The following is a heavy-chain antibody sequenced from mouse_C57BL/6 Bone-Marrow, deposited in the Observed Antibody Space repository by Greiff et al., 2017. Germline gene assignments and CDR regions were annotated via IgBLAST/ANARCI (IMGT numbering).Heavy chain of an antibody. D-gene: IGHD2-1*01. CDR3: ARGLLYYGNECYAMDY. Sequence: QVQLQQPGAELVMPGASVKLSCKASGYTFTSYWMHWVKQRPGQGLEWIGEIDPSDSYTNYNQKFKGKSTVTVDKSSSTAYMQLSSLPSWDSAVYYWARGLLYYGNECYAMDYWGQGTSVTVSS. J-gene: IGHJ4*01. V-gene: IGHV1-69*01. CDR1: GYTFTSYW. CDR2: IDPSDSYT.